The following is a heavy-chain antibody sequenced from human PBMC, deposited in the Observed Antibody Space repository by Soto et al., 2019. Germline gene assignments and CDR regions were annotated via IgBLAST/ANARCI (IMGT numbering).Heavy chain of an antibody. CDR2: ITASGGTR. CDR3: AKGCEVAGFYFDS. CDR1: GLTFSRYA. V-gene: IGHV3-23*01. D-gene: IGHD6-19*01. J-gene: IGHJ4*02. Sequence: GGPLRPSGTAFGLTFSRYAMGWGRMAPGKGLEWGAGITASGGTRYHADSVKDRFTISRDNSRNTLLLQIDNLRVDDTGTYFCAKGCEVAGFYFDSWGQGTLVTVSS.